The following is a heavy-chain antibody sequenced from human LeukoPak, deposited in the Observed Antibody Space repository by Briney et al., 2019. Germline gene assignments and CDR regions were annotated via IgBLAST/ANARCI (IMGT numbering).Heavy chain of an antibody. D-gene: IGHD3-22*01. CDR2: ISSSSSYI. CDR1: GFTFSSYA. Sequence: GGSLRLSCAASGFTFSSYAMSWVRQAPGKGLEWVSSISSSSSYIYYADSVKGRFTISRDNAKNSLYLQMNSLRAEDTAVYYCARDPGGLYYEGVDYWGQGTLVTVSS. CDR3: ARDPGGLYYEGVDY. J-gene: IGHJ4*02. V-gene: IGHV3-21*01.